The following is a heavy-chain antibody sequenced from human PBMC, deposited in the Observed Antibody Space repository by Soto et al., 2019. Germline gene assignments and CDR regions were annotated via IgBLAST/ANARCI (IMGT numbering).Heavy chain of an antibody. D-gene: IGHD3-10*01. J-gene: IGHJ3*01. CDR2: IYWDDNK. V-gene: IGHV2-5*05. CDR1: GFSLTTNGEG. Sequence: QITLKESGPTLVTPTQTLTLTCIFSGFSLTTNGEGVGWIRQPPGKSLEWLALIYWDDNKRYESSLRSRLTIIKDTSKNLVVLTMTSMDPMDTATYYCAHRRARTSGRDDAYDVWGQGTVVTVSS. CDR3: AHRRARTSGRDDAYDV.